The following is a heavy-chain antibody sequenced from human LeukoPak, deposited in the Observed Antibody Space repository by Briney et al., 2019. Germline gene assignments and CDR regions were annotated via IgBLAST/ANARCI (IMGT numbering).Heavy chain of an antibody. J-gene: IGHJ4*02. CDR2: IYSGGNT. Sequence: GGSLRLSCAASGFTLSSYAMSWVRQAPGKGLEWVSFIYSGGNTHYSDSVKGRFTISRDNSKNTLYLQMNSLRAEDTAVYYCARRAGEYSHPYDYWGQGALVTVSS. V-gene: IGHV3-23*05. D-gene: IGHD4-17*01. CDR3: ARRAGEYSHPYDY. CDR1: GFTLSSYA.